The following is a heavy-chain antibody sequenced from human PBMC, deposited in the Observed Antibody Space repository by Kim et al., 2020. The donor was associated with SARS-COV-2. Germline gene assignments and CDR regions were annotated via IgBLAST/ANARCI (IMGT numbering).Heavy chain of an antibody. J-gene: IGHJ3*02. V-gene: IGHV3-48*03. CDR3: ARAGASPGRRAFDI. D-gene: IGHD3-10*01. Sequence: YADAGKGRFTTSRDNAKNSLYLQMNSLRAEDTAVYYCARAGASPGRRAFDIWGQGTMVTVSS.